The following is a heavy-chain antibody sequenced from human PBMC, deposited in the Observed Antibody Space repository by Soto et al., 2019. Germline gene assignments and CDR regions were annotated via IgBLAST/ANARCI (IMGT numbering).Heavy chain of an antibody. Sequence: QVQLQQWGAGLLKPSETLSLTCAVYGGSFSGYYWSWIRQPPGKGLEWIGEINHSGSTNYNPSLKSRVPISVDTSKNQFSLKLSSVTAADTAVYYCARVRYCSGGSCYSGVFYYYYMDVWGKGTTVTVSS. CDR1: GGSFSGYY. D-gene: IGHD2-15*01. V-gene: IGHV4-34*01. CDR2: INHSGST. J-gene: IGHJ6*03. CDR3: ARVRYCSGGSCYSGVFYYYYMDV.